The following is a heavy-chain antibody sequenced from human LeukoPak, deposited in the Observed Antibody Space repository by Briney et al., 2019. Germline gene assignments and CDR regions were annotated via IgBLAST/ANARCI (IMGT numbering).Heavy chain of an antibody. CDR1: GGSISSYY. J-gene: IGHJ4*02. CDR2: IYYSGST. CDR3: ARDFRGGYDFWSGYYTPYYFDY. D-gene: IGHD3-3*01. Sequence: SETLSLTCTVSGGSISSYYRSWIRQPPGKGLEWIGYIYYSGSTNYNPSLKSRVTISVDTSKNHFSLKLSSVTAADTAVYYCARDFRGGYDFWSGYYTPYYFDYWGQGTLVTVSP. V-gene: IGHV4-59*12.